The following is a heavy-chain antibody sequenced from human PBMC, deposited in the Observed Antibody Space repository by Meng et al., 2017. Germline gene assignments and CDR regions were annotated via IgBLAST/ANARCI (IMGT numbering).Heavy chain of an antibody. Sequence: VHFMQSVSEFKTPGPSMKVSCKASGITFASYAMNWVRQSPGQGLEWMGWIHTYPGNPTYAQGFTGRFVFSLDTSVSTAYLQISSLKTEDTAVYYCASISGYGSAWYYWGQGTLVTVSS. CDR3: ASISGYGSAWYY. J-gene: IGHJ4*02. D-gene: IGHD6-19*01. CDR1: GITFASYA. CDR2: IHTYPGNP. V-gene: IGHV7-4-1*02.